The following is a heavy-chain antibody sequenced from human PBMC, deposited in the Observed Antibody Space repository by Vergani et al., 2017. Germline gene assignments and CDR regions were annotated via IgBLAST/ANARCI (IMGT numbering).Heavy chain of an antibody. V-gene: IGHV4-59*12. D-gene: IGHD4-11*01. CDR3: ARGYPHDDSNYFPPYYYYYYMDV. J-gene: IGHJ6*03. CDR1: GGSISSYY. CDR2: IYYSGST. Sequence: QVQLQESGPGLVKPSETLSLTCTVSGGSISSYYWSWIRQPPGKGLEWIGYIYYSGSTYYNPSLKSRVTISVDTSKNQFSLKLSSVTAAATAVYYCARGYPHDDSNYFPPYYYYYYMDVGGKGTTVTVSS.